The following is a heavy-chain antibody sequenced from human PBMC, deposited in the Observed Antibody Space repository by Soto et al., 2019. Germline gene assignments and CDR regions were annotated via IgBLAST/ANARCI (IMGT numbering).Heavy chain of an antibody. CDR1: GGSISSGGYS. D-gene: IGHD3-22*01. V-gene: IGHV4-30-2*01. CDR2: IYHSGST. J-gene: IGHJ5*02. Sequence: QLQLQESGSGLVKPSQTLSLTCAVSGGSISSGGYSWSWIRQPPGKGLEWIGYIYHSGSTYYNPSLKSRVTLSVDRSKNQFSLKLSSVTAADTAVYYCARGLGYYDSSGYYSGDWFDPWGQGTLVTVSS. CDR3: ARGLGYYDSSGYYSGDWFDP.